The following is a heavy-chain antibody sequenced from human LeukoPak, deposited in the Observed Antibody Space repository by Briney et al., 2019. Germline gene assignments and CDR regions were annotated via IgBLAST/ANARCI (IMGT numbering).Heavy chain of an antibody. CDR3: ARAASSSRKKWFDP. CDR2: INPNSGGT. CDR1: GYTFTSYG. J-gene: IGHJ5*02. D-gene: IGHD6-13*01. V-gene: IGHV1-2*02. Sequence: ASVKVSCKASGYTFTSYGISWVRQAPGQGLEWMGWINPNSGGTNYAQKLQGRVTMTRDTSISAAYMELSRLRSDDTAVYYCARAASSSRKKWFDPWGQGTLVTVSS.